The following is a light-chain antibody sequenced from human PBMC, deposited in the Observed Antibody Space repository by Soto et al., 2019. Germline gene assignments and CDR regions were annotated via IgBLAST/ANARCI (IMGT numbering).Light chain of an antibody. CDR3: QSYDSSQSGFVV. V-gene: IGLV1-40*01. J-gene: IGLJ2*01. CDR2: GNS. CDR1: SSNIGAGYD. Sequence: QSVLTQPPSVSGAPGQRVTISCTGSSSNIGAGYDVHWYQQLPGTAPKLLIYGNSNRPSGVPDRFSGSKSGTSASLAITGLQAEDEADYYCQSYDSSQSGFVVFCGGTKLTVL.